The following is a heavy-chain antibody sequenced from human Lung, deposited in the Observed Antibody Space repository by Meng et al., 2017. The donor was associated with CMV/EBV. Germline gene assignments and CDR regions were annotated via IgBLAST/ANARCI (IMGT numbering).Heavy chain of an antibody. CDR3: ASSTSGVVIGILRRYNWFDP. J-gene: IGHJ5*02. Sequence: SVXVSXXSSEYSFTGYYLHWVRQAPGQGLEWMGWIDPYSGATKYAEKFQGRVTMTRNTSISTAYMELNTLRSDDTAVYYCASSTSGVVIGILRRYNWFDPWGQGTXVTVSS. CDR2: IDPYSGAT. D-gene: IGHD2-21*01. CDR1: EYSFTGYY. V-gene: IGHV1-2*02.